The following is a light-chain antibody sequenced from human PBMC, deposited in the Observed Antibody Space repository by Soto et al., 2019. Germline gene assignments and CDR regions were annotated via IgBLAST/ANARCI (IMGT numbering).Light chain of an antibody. Sequence: DIVMTQSPDSLAVSLGERATINCKSSQSLLHLAWYQQKPGQPPKLLIYWASTRQSGVPDRFSGSASGTDFTLTISSLQAEDVSIYYCQQYYPPPLTFGQGP. J-gene: IGKJ1*01. CDR1: QSLLH. V-gene: IGKV4-1*01. CDR3: QQYYPPPLT. CDR2: WAS.